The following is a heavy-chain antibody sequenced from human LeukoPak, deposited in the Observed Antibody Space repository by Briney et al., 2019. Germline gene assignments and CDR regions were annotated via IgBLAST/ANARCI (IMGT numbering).Heavy chain of an antibody. D-gene: IGHD3-3*01. Sequence: GGSLRLSCAASGFTFSNYAMNWVRQAPGKGLEWVSSISRSGGSTFYADSVKGRFTISRDNSKNTLYLQMNSLRAEDTAVYYCAKAPRFGDHATEYYYYYMDVWGKGTAVTVSS. CDR1: GFTFSNYA. J-gene: IGHJ6*03. CDR3: AKAPRFGDHATEYYYYYMDV. CDR2: ISRSGGST. V-gene: IGHV3-23*01.